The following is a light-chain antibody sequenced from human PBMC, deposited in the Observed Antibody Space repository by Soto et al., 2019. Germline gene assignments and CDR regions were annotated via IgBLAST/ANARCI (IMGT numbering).Light chain of an antibody. Sequence: QSALTQPASVSGSPGQSITISCTGTSSDVGGYNYVSWYQQHPGKAPKLMIYEVSYRPSGVSNRFSGSKSGSTASLTISGLQAEDEANYYCSSYTSNNTVVFGGGTKVTV. J-gene: IGLJ2*01. V-gene: IGLV2-14*01. CDR3: SSYTSNNTVV. CDR1: SSDVGGYNY. CDR2: EVS.